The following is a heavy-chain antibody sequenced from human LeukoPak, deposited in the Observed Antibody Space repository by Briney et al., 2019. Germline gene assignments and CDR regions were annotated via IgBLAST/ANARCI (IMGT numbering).Heavy chain of an antibody. J-gene: IGHJ3*02. V-gene: IGHV3-30*03. CDR1: GFTFSSYG. CDR2: ILYDGSNK. CDR3: VGFFDI. Sequence: GGSLRLSCAASGFTFSSYGMHWVRQAPGKGLEWVAGILYDGSNKYYADSVKGRFTISRDNSKNTLYLQMNSLRAEDTAVYYCVGFFDIWGQGTMVTVPS.